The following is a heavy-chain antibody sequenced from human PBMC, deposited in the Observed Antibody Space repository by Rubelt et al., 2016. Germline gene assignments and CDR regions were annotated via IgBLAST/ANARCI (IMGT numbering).Heavy chain of an antibody. CDR1: GYTFTSYY. CDR3: ARSPRYDFEDNWFDP. Sequence: QVQLVQSGAEVKKPGASVKVSCKASGYTFTSYYMHWVRQAPGQGLEWMGIINPSGGSTSYAQKCQARVTMTRDTSTSTVYMELSSLRSEDTAVYYCARSPRYDFEDNWFDPWGQGTLVTVSS. V-gene: IGHV1-46*01. CDR2: INPSGGST. D-gene: IGHD3-3*01. J-gene: IGHJ5*02.